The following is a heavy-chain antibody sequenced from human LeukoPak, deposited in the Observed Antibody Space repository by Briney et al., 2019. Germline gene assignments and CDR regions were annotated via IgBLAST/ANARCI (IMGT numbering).Heavy chain of an antibody. V-gene: IGHV4-38-2*02. CDR3: ARDGDGLIFPTDS. CDR2: IYHSGST. D-gene: IGHD2-21*01. CDR1: GYSISSGYY. J-gene: IGHJ4*02. Sequence: SETLPLTCAVSGYSISSGYYWGWIRQPPGKGLEWIGSIYHSGSTYYNPSLKSRVTISVDTSKNQFSLKLNSVTAADTAVYYCARDGDGLIFPTDSRGQGTLVTVSS.